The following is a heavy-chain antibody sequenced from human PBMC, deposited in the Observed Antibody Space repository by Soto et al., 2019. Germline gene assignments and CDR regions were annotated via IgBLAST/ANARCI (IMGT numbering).Heavy chain of an antibody. CDR3: ASAVAGTVNAFDI. J-gene: IGHJ3*02. D-gene: IGHD6-19*01. CDR2: IIPIFGTA. V-gene: IGHV1-69*12. Sequence: QVQLVQSGAEVKKPGSSVKVSCKASGGTFSSYAISWVRQAPGQGLEWMGVIIPIFGTANYAQKFQGRVTIAADESTSTAYMELSSLRSEDTAGYYCASAVAGTVNAFDIWGQGTMVTVSS. CDR1: GGTFSSYA.